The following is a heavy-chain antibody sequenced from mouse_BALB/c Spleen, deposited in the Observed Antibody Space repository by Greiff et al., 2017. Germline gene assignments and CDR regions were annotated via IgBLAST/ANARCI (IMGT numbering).Heavy chain of an antibody. J-gene: IGHJ2*01. Sequence: EVQLQQSGPELVKPGASVKIPCKASGYTFTDYNMDWVKQSHGKSLEWIGDINPNNGGTIYNQKFKGKATLTVDKSSSTAYMELRSLTSEDTAVYYCARLLRLRFYFDYWGQGTTLTVSS. V-gene: IGHV1-18*01. CDR3: ARLLRLRFYFDY. CDR2: INPNNGGT. D-gene: IGHD1-2*01. CDR1: GYTFTDYN.